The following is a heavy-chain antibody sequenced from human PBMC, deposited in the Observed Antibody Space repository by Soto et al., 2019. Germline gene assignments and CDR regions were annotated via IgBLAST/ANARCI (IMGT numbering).Heavy chain of an antibody. J-gene: IGHJ4*02. CDR1: GFTFSSYG. CDR2: IWYDGSNK. V-gene: IGHV3-33*01. Sequence: QVQLVESGGGVVQPGRSLRLSCAASGFTFSSYGMHWVRQAPGKGLEWVATIWYDGSNKYYADFVQGRFTISRDDSKNTLYLHMNRLRAEDTAVYYCARCQFGDSSGGFAYWGQGTLVTAST. D-gene: IGHD3-22*01. CDR3: ARCQFGDSSGGFAY.